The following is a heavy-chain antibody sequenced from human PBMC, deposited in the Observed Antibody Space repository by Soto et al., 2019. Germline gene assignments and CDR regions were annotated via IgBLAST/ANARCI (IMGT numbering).Heavy chain of an antibody. J-gene: IGHJ3*02. CDR3: ARLRVPAAFDAFDI. Sequence: SETLSLTCTVSGGSISSYYWSWIRQPPGKGLEWIGYIYYSGSTNYNPSLKSRVTISVDTSKNQFSLKLSSVTAADTAVYYCARLRVPAAFDAFDIRGQGTMVTVS. CDR1: GGSISSYY. V-gene: IGHV4-59*08. D-gene: IGHD2-2*01. CDR2: IYYSGST.